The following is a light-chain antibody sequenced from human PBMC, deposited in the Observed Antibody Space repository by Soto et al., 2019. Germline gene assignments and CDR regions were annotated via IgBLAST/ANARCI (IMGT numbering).Light chain of an antibody. CDR2: DSS. J-gene: IGKJ2*01. Sequence: EIVLTQSPATLSSSPGERATLSCRASQTVSSKLAWYQHKPGQAPRLLIYDSSTRATGIPDRFRGSGSGTDFTLTINRLDPEDFAVYYCQQYGSSVYTFGQGTKLEIK. CDR3: QQYGSSVYT. V-gene: IGKV3-20*01. CDR1: QTVSSK.